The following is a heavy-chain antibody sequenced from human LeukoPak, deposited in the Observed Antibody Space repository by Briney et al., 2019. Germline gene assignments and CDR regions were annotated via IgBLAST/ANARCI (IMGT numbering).Heavy chain of an antibody. D-gene: IGHD5-18*01. CDR2: IYYSGST. CDR1: GGSISSGGYY. CDR3: GRYSYGYGMDV. V-gene: IGHV4-31*03. Sequence: SQTLSLTCTVSGGSISSGGYYWSWLRQHPGKGLEWIGYIYYSGSTYYNPSLKSRVTISVDTSKNQFSLKLSSVTAADTAVYYCGRYSYGYGMDVWGQGTTVTVSS. J-gene: IGHJ6*02.